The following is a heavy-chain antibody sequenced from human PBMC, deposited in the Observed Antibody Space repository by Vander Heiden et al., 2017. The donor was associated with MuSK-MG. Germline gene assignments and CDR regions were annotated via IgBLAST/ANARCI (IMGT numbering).Heavy chain of an antibody. CDR1: GYTFNRYD. J-gene: IGHJ3*01. D-gene: IGHD2-15*01. Sequence: QVQLVQSGAEVRKPGASVKVSCKASGYTFNRYDINWVRQAPGQGREWVGWLNPNRGRSGSAQRFQGRVTFTRDTALSTVYMELTSLTSEDTAVYYCARADNAFDFWGQGTEVIVSS. CDR2: LNPNRGRS. CDR3: ARADNAFDF. V-gene: IGHV1-8*01.